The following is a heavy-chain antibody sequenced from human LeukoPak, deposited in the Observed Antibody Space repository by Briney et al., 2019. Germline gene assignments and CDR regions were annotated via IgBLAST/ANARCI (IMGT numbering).Heavy chain of an antibody. CDR2: IKQDGSEK. CDR1: GFTFSSYW. D-gene: IGHD3-10*01. V-gene: IGHV3-7*01. J-gene: IGHJ4*02. Sequence: PGGSLRLSCAASGFTFSSYWMSWVRQAPGKGLEWVANIKQDGSEKYYVDSVKGRFTISRDNAKNSLYLQMNSLRAEDTAVYYCARPAASLWFGELWYFDYWGQGTLVAVSS. CDR3: ARPAASLWFGELWYFDY.